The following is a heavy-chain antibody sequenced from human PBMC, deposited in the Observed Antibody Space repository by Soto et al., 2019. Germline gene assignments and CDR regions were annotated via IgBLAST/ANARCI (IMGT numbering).Heavy chain of an antibody. CDR2: ISYDGSNK. CDR1: GFTFSSYA. Sequence: QVQLVESGGGVVQPGRSLRLSCAASGFTFSSYAMHWVRQAPGKGLEWVAVISYDGSNKYYADSVKGRFTISRDNSKNTLYLQMNSLRAEDTAVYYCARVMGYSNYYYYGMDVWGQGTTVTVSS. V-gene: IGHV3-30-3*01. CDR3: ARVMGYSNYYYYGMDV. D-gene: IGHD4-4*01. J-gene: IGHJ6*02.